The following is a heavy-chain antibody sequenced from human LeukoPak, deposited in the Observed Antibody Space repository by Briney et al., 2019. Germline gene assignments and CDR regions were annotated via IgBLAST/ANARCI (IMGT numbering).Heavy chain of an antibody. Sequence: ASVKVSCKASGYTLTGYYMHWVRQAPGQGLEWMGRINPNSGGTNYAQKFQGRVTMTRDTSISTAYMELSRLRSDDTAVYYCARLREMATIMWYYGMDVWGQGTTVTVSS. D-gene: IGHD5-24*01. CDR1: GYTLTGYY. V-gene: IGHV1-2*06. CDR3: ARLREMATIMWYYGMDV. CDR2: INPNSGGT. J-gene: IGHJ6*02.